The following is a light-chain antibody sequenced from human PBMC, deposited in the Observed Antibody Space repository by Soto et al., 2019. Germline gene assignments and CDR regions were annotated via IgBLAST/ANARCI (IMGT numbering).Light chain of an antibody. CDR3: QQYNNWPPIT. CDR1: QSVGSN. Sequence: EIVLTQSPATLSLSPVERATLSCMASQSVGSNLAWYQQKPGQAPRLLIYGASTRATGIPARFSGSGSGTEFTLTISSLQSEDFAVYYCQQYNNWPPITFGQGTRLEIK. V-gene: IGKV3-15*01. J-gene: IGKJ5*01. CDR2: GAS.